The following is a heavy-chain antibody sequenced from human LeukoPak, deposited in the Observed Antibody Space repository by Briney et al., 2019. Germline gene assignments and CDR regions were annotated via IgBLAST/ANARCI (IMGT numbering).Heavy chain of an antibody. Sequence: GGSLRLFCAASGFTFSSYSMNWVRQAPGKGLEWASSISSSSSYIYYADSVKGRFTISRDNAKNSLYLQMNSLRAEDTAVYYCARDSTIFGVVPDGMDVWGQGTTVTVSS. CDR1: GFTFSSYS. CDR2: ISSSSSYI. J-gene: IGHJ6*02. CDR3: ARDSTIFGVVPDGMDV. D-gene: IGHD3-3*01. V-gene: IGHV3-21*01.